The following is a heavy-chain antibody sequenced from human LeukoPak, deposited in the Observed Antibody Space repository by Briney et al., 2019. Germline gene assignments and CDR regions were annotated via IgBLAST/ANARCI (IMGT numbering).Heavy chain of an antibody. Sequence: GGSLRLSCAASGFTFSSYWMSWGRQAQRQGQGRVANIKQDGSEKYYVNSVKGRLAISRDNAKNSLDLQMNSLRAEDTAVYYCARPRPGYYMDVWGKGTTVTVSS. CDR1: GFTFSSYW. D-gene: IGHD1-1*01. V-gene: IGHV3-7*01. CDR2: IKQDGSEK. CDR3: ARPRPGYYMDV. J-gene: IGHJ6*03.